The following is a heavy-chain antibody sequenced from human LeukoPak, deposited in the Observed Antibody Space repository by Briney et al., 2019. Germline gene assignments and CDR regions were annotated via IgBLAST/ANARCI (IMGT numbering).Heavy chain of an antibody. CDR1: EYTFTGYY. D-gene: IGHD6-19*01. CDR3: ARVSIAVAGYFDY. CDR2: INPNGGGT. V-gene: IGHV1-2*02. Sequence: ASVKVPCKASEYTFTGYYMHWVRRAPGQGLEWMGRINPNGGGTNYAQKFQGRVTMTRDTSITTAYMELSALRSDDTAVYYCARVSIAVAGYFDYWGQGTLVTVSS. J-gene: IGHJ4*02.